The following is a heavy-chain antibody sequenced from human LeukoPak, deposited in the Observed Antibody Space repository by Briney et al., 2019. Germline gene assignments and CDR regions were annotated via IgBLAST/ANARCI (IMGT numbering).Heavy chain of an antibody. Sequence: GVSLRLSCAASRFTFSSYSMNWVRQARGKGLEWVSSITSSSSYIYYADSVKGRFTISRDNAKNSLYLQMNSLRAEDTAVYYCARDLGPYCGGDCYSGGYFDLWGRGTLVTVSS. CDR1: RFTFSSYS. CDR3: ARDLGPYCGGDCYSGGYFDL. J-gene: IGHJ2*01. V-gene: IGHV3-21*01. CDR2: ITSSSSYI. D-gene: IGHD2-21*02.